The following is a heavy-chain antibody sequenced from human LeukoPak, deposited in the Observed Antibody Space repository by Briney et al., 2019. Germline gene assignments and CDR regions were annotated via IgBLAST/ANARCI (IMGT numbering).Heavy chain of an antibody. CDR2: ISAYNGNT. D-gene: IGHD2-15*01. CDR3: ARERHCSGGSCYGY. Sequence: GASVKVSCKASGYTFTSYGISWVRQAPGQGLEWMGWISAYNGNTNYAQKLQGRATMTTDTSTSTAYMELRSLRSDDTAVYYCARERHCSGGSCYGYWGQGTLVTVSS. V-gene: IGHV1-18*01. CDR1: GYTFTSYG. J-gene: IGHJ4*02.